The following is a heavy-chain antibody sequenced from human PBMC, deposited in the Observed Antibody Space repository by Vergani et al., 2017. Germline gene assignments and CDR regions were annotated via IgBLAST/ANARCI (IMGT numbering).Heavy chain of an antibody. CDR3: ARGGYYDSSGYHRYYYYGMDV. Sequence: EVQLVESGGGLVQPGGSLRLSCAASGFTFSSYDMHWVRQATGKGLEWVSAIGTAGDTYYPDSVKGRFTISRENAKNYLYLQMNSLRAGDTAVYYCARGGYYDSSGYHRYYYYGMDVWGQGTTVTVS. J-gene: IGHJ6*02. CDR2: IGTAGDT. CDR1: GFTFSSYD. V-gene: IGHV3-13*04. D-gene: IGHD3-22*01.